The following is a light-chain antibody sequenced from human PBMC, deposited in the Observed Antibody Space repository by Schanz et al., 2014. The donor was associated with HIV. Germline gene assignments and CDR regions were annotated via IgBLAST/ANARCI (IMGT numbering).Light chain of an antibody. V-gene: IGKV1-39*01. Sequence: DIQMTQSPSSLSASVGDRVTITCRAGQNIGSYLNWYQQKPGKAPNLLIYAASSLQSGVPSRFSGGGSGTDFTLTINSLHPEDFATYYCQQTFNTPLTFGQGTRLDIK. CDR3: QQTFNTPLT. J-gene: IGKJ5*01. CDR2: AAS. CDR1: QNIGSY.